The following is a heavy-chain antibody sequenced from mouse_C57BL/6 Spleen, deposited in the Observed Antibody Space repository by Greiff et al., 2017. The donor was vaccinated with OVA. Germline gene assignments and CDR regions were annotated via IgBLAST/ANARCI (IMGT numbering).Heavy chain of an antibody. D-gene: IGHD1-1*01. Sequence: DVKVEESGGGLVKPGGSLKLSCAASGFTFSDDGMHWFRQAPEKGLEWVAYISSGSSTIYDADTVKGRFTISRDNAKNTLFLQMTSLRSEDTAMYYCARDGSRPYYAMDYWGQGTSVTVSS. CDR2: ISSGSSTI. CDR1: GFTFSDDG. CDR3: ARDGSRPYYAMDY. V-gene: IGHV5-17*01. J-gene: IGHJ4*01.